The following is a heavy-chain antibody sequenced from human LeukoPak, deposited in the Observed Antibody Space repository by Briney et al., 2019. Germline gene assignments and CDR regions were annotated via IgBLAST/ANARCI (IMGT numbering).Heavy chain of an antibody. CDR2: ISGRGGRT. CDR1: GFTFSDSA. Sequence: GGSLRLSCAASGFTFSDSAMSWVRQAPGKGLEWVSAISGRGGRTYYTDSVKGRLTISRDNSKNTLYLQMSSLRAEDTAVYYCTKEGLRYSYGAFWGQGTPVTVSA. CDR3: TKEGLRYSYGAF. D-gene: IGHD3-9*01. V-gene: IGHV3-23*01. J-gene: IGHJ4*02.